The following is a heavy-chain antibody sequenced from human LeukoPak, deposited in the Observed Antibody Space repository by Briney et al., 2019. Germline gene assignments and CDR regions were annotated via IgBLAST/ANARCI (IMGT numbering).Heavy chain of an antibody. CDR3: ASPSITIFGVVTVSAFDY. Sequence: PSETLSLTCTVSGGSISSSSYYWGWIRQPPGKGLEWIGSIYYSGSTYYNPSLKSRVTISVDTSKNQFSLKLSSVTAADTAVYYCASPSITIFGVVTVSAFDYWGQGTLVTVSS. D-gene: IGHD3-3*01. V-gene: IGHV4-39*01. J-gene: IGHJ4*02. CDR1: GGSISSSSYY. CDR2: IYYSGST.